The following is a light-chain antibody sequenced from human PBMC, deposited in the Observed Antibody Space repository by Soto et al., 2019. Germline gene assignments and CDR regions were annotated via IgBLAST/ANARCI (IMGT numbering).Light chain of an antibody. CDR3: QQYNNWPPSYT. CDR1: QSVASSF. J-gene: IGKJ2*01. Sequence: EIVLTQSPGTLSLSPGERATLSCRASQSVASSFLAWYQQKPGQAPRLLIYNSYSRATGIPDRFSGSGSGTDFTLTISSLQSEDFAVYYCQQYNNWPPSYTFGQGTKLEIK. CDR2: NSY. V-gene: IGKV3-20*01.